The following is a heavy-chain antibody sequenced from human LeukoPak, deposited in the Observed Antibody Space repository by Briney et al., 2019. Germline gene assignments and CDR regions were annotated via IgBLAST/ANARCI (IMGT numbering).Heavy chain of an antibody. CDR3: ARGGAARLHFQN. J-gene: IGHJ1*01. CDR2: IYHSGST. V-gene: IGHV4-59*01. CDR1: GGSISTYY. D-gene: IGHD6-6*01. Sequence: SETLSLTYTVSGGSISTYYWNWIRQPPGKGLEWIGYIYHSGSTNYNPSLQSRVTISVDTSKNQFSLNLNSVTAADTAVYYCARGGAARLHFQNWGQGTLVTVSS.